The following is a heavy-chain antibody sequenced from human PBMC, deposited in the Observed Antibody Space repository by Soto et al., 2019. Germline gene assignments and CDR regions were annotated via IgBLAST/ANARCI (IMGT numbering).Heavy chain of an antibody. CDR2: IIPIFGTA. J-gene: IGHJ4*02. Sequence: SVKVSRKASGGTFSSYAISWVRQAPGQGLEWMGGIIPIFGTANYAQKFQGRVTITADESTSTAYMELSGLRSEAPPGYYCARERRRRPHYYFDDWGQGPLGTVTS. D-gene: IGHD6-6*01. CDR3: ARERRRRPHYYFDD. CDR1: GGTFSSYA. V-gene: IGHV1-69*13.